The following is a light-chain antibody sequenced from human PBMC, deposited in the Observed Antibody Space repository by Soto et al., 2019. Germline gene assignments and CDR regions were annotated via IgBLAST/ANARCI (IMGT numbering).Light chain of an antibody. CDR2: NAS. Sequence: DIQMTQSPSTLSASVGDRVTITCRASQSINSRLASYQQKPAKAPKLLIHNASSLEGGVPSRFIGSGSGTEITLTISSLQPADFATYYCQQYESYPLTFGGGTKVEIK. CDR1: QSINSR. CDR3: QQYESYPLT. V-gene: IGKV1-5*03. J-gene: IGKJ4*01.